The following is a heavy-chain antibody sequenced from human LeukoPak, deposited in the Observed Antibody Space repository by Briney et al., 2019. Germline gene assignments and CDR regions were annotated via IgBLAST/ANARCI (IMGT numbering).Heavy chain of an antibody. J-gene: IGHJ6*02. Sequence: GGSLRLSCAASGFTFSSYSMNWVRQAPGKGLEWVSSISSSSSYIYYADSVKGRFTISRDNAKNSLYLQMNSLRAEDTAVYYCARAGTTVTGGPRYYYYGMDVWGQGTTVTVSS. CDR3: ARAGTTVTGGPRYYYYGMDV. CDR2: ISSSSSYI. V-gene: IGHV3-21*01. CDR1: GFTFSSYS. D-gene: IGHD4-11*01.